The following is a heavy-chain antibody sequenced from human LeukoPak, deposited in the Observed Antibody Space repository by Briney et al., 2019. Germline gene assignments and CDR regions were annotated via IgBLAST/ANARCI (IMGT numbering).Heavy chain of an antibody. CDR3: ARGLELVGYCSSTSCSHYFDY. CDR2: ISSSSSYI. V-gene: IGHV3-21*01. CDR1: GFTFSSYS. D-gene: IGHD2-2*01. Sequence: GGSLRLSCAASGFTFSSYSMNWVRQAPGKGLEWVSSISSSSSYIYYADSVKGRFTISRDNAKNSLYLQMNSLRAEDTAVYYCARGLELVGYCSSTSCSHYFDYWGQGTLVTVSS. J-gene: IGHJ4*02.